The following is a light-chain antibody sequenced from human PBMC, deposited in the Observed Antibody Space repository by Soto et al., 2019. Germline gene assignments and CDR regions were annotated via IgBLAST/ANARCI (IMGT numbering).Light chain of an antibody. Sequence: QSALTQPASVSGSPGQSITISCSGTSSDVGGYSYVSWYQHHPGKAPKLMIYDVSTRPSGVSNRFSGSKSGNTASLTLSGLQAEDEADYYCSSYTSSSTYVFGTGTKVTVL. CDR3: SSYTSSSTYV. CDR2: DVS. J-gene: IGLJ1*01. CDR1: SSDVGGYSY. V-gene: IGLV2-14*03.